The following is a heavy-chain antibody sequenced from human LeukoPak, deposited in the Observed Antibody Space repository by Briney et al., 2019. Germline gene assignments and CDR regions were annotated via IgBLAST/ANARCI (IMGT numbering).Heavy chain of an antibody. D-gene: IGHD1-1*01. Sequence: PSETLSLTCTVSGGSISSYYWSWIRQPPGKGLECIGYIYYSGTTNYNPSLKSRVTISVDTSKNQFSLKLSSVAAADTAVYYCAIRNDRLRYAMDVWGQGTTVTVSS. J-gene: IGHJ6*02. V-gene: IGHV4-59*08. CDR2: IYYSGTT. CDR1: GGSISSYY. CDR3: AIRNDRLRYAMDV.